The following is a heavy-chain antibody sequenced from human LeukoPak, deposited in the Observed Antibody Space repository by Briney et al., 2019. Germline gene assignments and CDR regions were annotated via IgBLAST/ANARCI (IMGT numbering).Heavy chain of an antibody. V-gene: IGHV3-48*01. CDR1: GFTFSMSG. CDR2: ISSDTSTK. CDR3: ARGEYGSGSYHIDY. J-gene: IGHJ4*02. D-gene: IGHD3-10*01. Sequence: GGSLRLSCAASGFTFSMSGMNWFRQAPGKGLEWVSYISSDTSTKYYADSVKGRFTISRDNAKNSLSLLMSSLSAEDTAVYYCARGEYGSGSYHIDYWGQGTLVTVSS.